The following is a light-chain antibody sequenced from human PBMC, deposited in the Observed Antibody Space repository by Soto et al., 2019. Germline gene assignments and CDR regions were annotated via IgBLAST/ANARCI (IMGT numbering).Light chain of an antibody. J-gene: IGKJ1*01. CDR2: AAS. V-gene: IGKV1-39*01. CDR1: QNTNNY. Sequence: DIQMTQSPSSLSASVGDRVTITCQASQNTNNYLNWYQQKPGKAPKLLIYAASDLQSGVPSRFSGSGSGTDFTLTISRLEPEDSAVYYCEQYGSSPRTFGRGTKVDIK. CDR3: EQYGSSPRT.